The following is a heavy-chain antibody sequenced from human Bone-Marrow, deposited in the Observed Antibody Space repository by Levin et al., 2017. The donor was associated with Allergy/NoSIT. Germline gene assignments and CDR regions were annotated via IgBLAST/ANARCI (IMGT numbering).Heavy chain of an antibody. D-gene: IGHD6-19*01. Sequence: SLKISCAASGFTFDDYAMHWVRQAPGKGLEWVSGITWNSGTIGYADPVKGRFTISRDNAKNSLYLQMTNLRAEDTALYFCARVSGAVADAGDAFDIWGLGTMVTVSS. V-gene: IGHV3-9*01. CDR1: GFTFDDYA. J-gene: IGHJ3*02. CDR3: ARVSGAVADAGDAFDI. CDR2: ITWNSGTI.